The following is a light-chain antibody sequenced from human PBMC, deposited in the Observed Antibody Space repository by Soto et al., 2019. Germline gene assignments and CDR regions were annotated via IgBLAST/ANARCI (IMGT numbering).Light chain of an antibody. CDR1: SGHSSYA. J-gene: IGLJ2*01. CDR3: QTWDTGIVV. CDR2: LNSDGSH. V-gene: IGLV4-69*01. Sequence: QSVLTQSPSASASLGASVKLTCSLNSGHSSYAIAWHQQQPEKGPRYLMKLNSDGSHNKGDGIPDRFSGSSSGAERYLTISSLQSEDEADYYCQTWDTGIVVFGGGTKLTVL.